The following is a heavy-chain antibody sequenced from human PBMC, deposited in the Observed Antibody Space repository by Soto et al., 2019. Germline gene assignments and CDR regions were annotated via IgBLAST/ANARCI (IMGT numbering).Heavy chain of an antibody. V-gene: IGHV3-15*07. Sequence: GGSLRLSCAASGFTFSNAWINWVRQAPGKGLEWVGRIKSKTDGGTTDFAATVKGRFAISRDDSKNMVYLQMNSLKTEDTAVYYCSTQASDFWRGYPQYYMDVWGKGTTVTVSS. CDR1: GFTFSNAW. D-gene: IGHD3-3*01. CDR3: STQASDFWRGYPQYYMDV. CDR2: IKSKTDGGTT. J-gene: IGHJ6*03.